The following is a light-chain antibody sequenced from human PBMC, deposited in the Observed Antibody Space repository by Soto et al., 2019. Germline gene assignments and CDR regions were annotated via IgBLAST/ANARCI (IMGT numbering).Light chain of an antibody. J-gene: IGKJ5*01. CDR1: QSIGSY. V-gene: IGKV3D-15*01. CDR3: QQYNDWPPIT. Sequence: EIVLTQSPTTLSLSPGERATLSCRASQSIGSYLNWFLKKPGQAPRLFIYESANRATGIPARFSGSGSGTELTLTISSLQSEDFAVYYCQQYNDWPPITFGQGTRLEIK. CDR2: ESA.